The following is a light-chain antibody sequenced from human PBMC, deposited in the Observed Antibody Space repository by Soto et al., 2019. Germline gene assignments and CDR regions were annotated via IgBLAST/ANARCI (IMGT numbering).Light chain of an antibody. Sequence: QSALTQPASVSGSPGQSITISCTGTSSDVGGCNFVSWYQQHPGKAPKLMIYDVSNRPSGVSNRFSGSRSGNTASLTISGLQAEDEAHYYCSSYTGSTTLVLFGGGTKVTVL. V-gene: IGLV2-14*03. J-gene: IGLJ2*01. CDR2: DVS. CDR1: SSDVGGCNF. CDR3: SSYTGSTTLVL.